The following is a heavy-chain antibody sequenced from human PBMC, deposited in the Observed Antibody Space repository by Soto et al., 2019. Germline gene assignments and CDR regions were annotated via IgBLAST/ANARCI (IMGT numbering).Heavy chain of an antibody. V-gene: IGHV3-30*18. J-gene: IGHJ6*02. D-gene: IGHD6-13*01. CDR3: ANDSRELEQLDPHYYYYCGMDV. CDR1: GFTFSSYG. Sequence: PGGSLRLSCAASGFTFSSYGMHWVRQAPGKGLEWVAVISYDGSNKYYADSVKGRFTISRDNSKNTLYLQMNSLRAEDTAVYYCANDSRELEQLDPHYYYYCGMDVWGQGTTVTVSS. CDR2: ISYDGSNK.